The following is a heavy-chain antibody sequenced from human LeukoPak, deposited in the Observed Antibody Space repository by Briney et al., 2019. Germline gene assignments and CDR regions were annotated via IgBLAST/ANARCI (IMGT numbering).Heavy chain of an antibody. CDR1: GYTFTGYY. CDR2: INPNSGNT. Sequence: VASVKVSCKASGYTFTGYYMHWVRQAPGQGLEWMGWINPNSGNTGYAQKFQGRVTMTRNTSISTAYMELSSLRSEDTAVYYCARGSRLTVTTPHWGQGTLVTVSS. J-gene: IGHJ4*02. V-gene: IGHV1-8*02. D-gene: IGHD4-17*01. CDR3: ARGSRLTVTTPH.